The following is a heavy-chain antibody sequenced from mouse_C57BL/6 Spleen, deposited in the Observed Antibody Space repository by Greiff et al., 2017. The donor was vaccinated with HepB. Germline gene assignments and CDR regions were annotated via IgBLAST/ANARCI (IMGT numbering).Heavy chain of an antibody. V-gene: IGHV3-6*01. CDR3: ARGVPFDV. CDR1: GYSITSGYY. J-gene: IGHJ1*03. D-gene: IGHD2-14*01. Sequence: EVQLQESGPGLVKPSQSLSLTCSVTGYSITSGYYWNWIRQFPGNKLEWMGYISYDGSNNYNPSLKNRISITRDTSKNQFFLKLNSVTTEDTATYYCARGVPFDVWGTGTTVTVSS. CDR2: ISYDGSN.